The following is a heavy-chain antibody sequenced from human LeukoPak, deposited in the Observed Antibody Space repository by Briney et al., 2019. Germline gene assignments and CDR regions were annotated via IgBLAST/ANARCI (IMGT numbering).Heavy chain of an antibody. D-gene: IGHD4-23*01. V-gene: IGHV3-23*01. Sequence: PGGSLRLSCAASGFTFSSYSMNWVRQAPGKGLEWVSAISGSGGSTYYADSVKGRFTISRDNSKNTLYLQMNSLRAEDTAVYYCAKTAVVSPRLGYYYYMDVWGKGTTVTVSS. CDR3: AKTAVVSPRLGYYYYMDV. J-gene: IGHJ6*03. CDR1: GFTFSSYS. CDR2: ISGSGGST.